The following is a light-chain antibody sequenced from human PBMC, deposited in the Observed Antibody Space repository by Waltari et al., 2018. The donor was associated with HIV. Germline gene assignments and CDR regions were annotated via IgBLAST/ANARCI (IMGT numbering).Light chain of an antibody. CDR3: FSTDSSGNPL. Sequence: SYELTQPPSVSVSPGQTARITCSGDVLPKKYAYWYQQKSGQAPVLVIYEDNKRPSGIPGRFSASSSGTMATLTISGAQVEDEADYYWFSTDSSGNPLYGGGTKLTVL. CDR1: VLPKKY. CDR2: EDN. V-gene: IGLV3-10*01. J-gene: IGLJ2*01.